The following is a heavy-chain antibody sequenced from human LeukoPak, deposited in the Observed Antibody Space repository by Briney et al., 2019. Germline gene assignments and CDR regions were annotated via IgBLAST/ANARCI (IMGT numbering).Heavy chain of an antibody. CDR3: ARVDTVATSVDY. Sequence: SQTLSLTCTVSGGSISSGGYYWSWIRQHPGKGLEWIGYIYYSGSTNYNPSLKSRVTISVDTSKNQFSLKLSSVTAADTAVYYCARVDTVATSVDYWGQGTLVTVSS. CDR1: GGSISSGGYY. V-gene: IGHV4-31*03. D-gene: IGHD4-17*01. CDR2: IYYSGST. J-gene: IGHJ4*02.